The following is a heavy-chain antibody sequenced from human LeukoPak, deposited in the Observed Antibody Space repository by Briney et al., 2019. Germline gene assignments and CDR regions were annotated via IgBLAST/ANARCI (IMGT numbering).Heavy chain of an antibody. Sequence: PSETLSLTCTVSGGSISSGFYYWSWIRQPAGKGLEWIGRIYTSGSTNYNPSLKSRVTISVDTSKNQFSLKLSSVTAADTAVYYCARGNWNWFDPWGQGTLVTVSS. CDR2: IYTSGST. D-gene: IGHD1-1*01. CDR1: GGSISSGFYY. CDR3: ARGNWNWFDP. J-gene: IGHJ5*02. V-gene: IGHV4-61*02.